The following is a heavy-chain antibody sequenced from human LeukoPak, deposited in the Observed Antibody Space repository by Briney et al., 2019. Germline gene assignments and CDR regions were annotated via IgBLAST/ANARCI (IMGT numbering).Heavy chain of an antibody. CDR1: GYNFLNYW. CDR2: IYPGDSYT. D-gene: IGHD3-22*01. Sequence: GESLKISCKGTGYNFLNYWIAWVRQMPGKGLEWMGLIYPGDSYTKYRRSFEGQVTISADKSSSTAFLQWSSLKPSNTAIYYFAKCHYYDRSGFLDYFDICGQGSLVTVAS. CDR3: AKCHYYDRSGFLDYFDI. J-gene: IGHJ4*02. V-gene: IGHV5-51*01.